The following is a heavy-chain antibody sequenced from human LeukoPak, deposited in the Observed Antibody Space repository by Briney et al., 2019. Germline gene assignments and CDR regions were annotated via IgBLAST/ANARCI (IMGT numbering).Heavy chain of an antibody. J-gene: IGHJ4*02. V-gene: IGHV1-69*13. CDR3: ASDGSYYQLYYFDY. CDR1: GGTFSSYA. Sequence: GASVKVSCKASGGTFSSYAISWVRQAPGQGLEWMGGIIPIFGTANYAQKFQGRVTITADESTSTAYMELSSLRSEDTAVYHCASDGSYYQLYYFDYWGQGTLVTVSS. CDR2: IIPIFGTA. D-gene: IGHD1-26*01.